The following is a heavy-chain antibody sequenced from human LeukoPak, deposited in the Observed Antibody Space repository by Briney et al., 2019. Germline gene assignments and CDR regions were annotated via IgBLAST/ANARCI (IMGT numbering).Heavy chain of an antibody. Sequence: GGSLRLSCAASGFTFSSYAMSWVRQAPGKGLEWVSAISGSGGSTYYADSVKGRFTISRDNSKNTLYLQMNSLRAEDTAVYYCAKGIKSITIFGVVPGFDYWGQGTLVTVSS. D-gene: IGHD3-3*01. CDR1: GFTFSSYA. CDR2: ISGSGGST. V-gene: IGHV3-23*01. CDR3: AKGIKSITIFGVVPGFDY. J-gene: IGHJ4*02.